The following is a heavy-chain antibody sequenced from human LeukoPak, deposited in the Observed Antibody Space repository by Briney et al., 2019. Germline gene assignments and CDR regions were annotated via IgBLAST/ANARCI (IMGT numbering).Heavy chain of an antibody. CDR3: ARGIAAAGKGYYYYYGMDV. CDR2: IYSGGST. J-gene: IGHJ6*02. D-gene: IGHD6-13*01. Sequence: GGSLRLSCAASGFTFSSYAMSWVRQAPGKGLEWVSVIYSGGSTYYADSVKGRFTISRDNSKNTLYLQMNSLRAEDTAVYYCARGIAAAGKGYYYYYGMDVWGQGTTVTVSS. CDR1: GFTFSSYA. V-gene: IGHV3-53*01.